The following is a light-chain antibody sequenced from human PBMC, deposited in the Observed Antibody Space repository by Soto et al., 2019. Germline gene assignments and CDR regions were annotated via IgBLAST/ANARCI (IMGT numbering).Light chain of an antibody. CDR1: QFVITN. CDR3: QQYSKWPRT. CDR2: SGS. J-gene: IGKJ1*01. Sequence: EIVMTQSPDALSVSPGERATLSCRASQFVITNLAWYQQKPGQAPRLLIYSGSIRATNIPARFSGGGSGTEFTLTISSLQSEDFAVYFCQQYSKWPRTFGQGTKVDIK. V-gene: IGKV3-15*01.